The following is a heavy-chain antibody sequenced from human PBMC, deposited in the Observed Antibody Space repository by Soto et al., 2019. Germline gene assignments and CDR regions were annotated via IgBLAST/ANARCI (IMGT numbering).Heavy chain of an antibody. V-gene: IGHV1-18*04. CDR1: VYTFATYF. CDR3: ARAGEAVITNELDL. Sequence: QVQMVQSGAEVKKTGASVRVSCKTSVYTFATYFLTWVRQAPGQGLQWMGWISPHNGDTRHAQNVQGRVTLTTDISTGTAYMELRNLTTDDPAVYYCARAGEAVITNELDLWGQGTLVTVSS. J-gene: IGHJ4*02. D-gene: IGHD1-1*01. CDR2: ISPHNGDT.